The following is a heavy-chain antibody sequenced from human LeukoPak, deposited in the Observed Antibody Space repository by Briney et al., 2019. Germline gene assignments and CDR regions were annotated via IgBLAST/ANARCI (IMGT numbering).Heavy chain of an antibody. D-gene: IGHD4-23*01. CDR2: IYYSGST. CDR1: GGSISSYY. V-gene: IGHV4-59*01. Sequence: SETLSLTCTASGGSISSYYWSWIRQPPGKGLEWIGYIYYSGSTNYNPSLKSRVTISVDTSKNQFSLKLSSVTAEDTAVYYCARAPVVTPYAVFDYWGQGTLVTVSS. J-gene: IGHJ4*02. CDR3: ARAPVVTPYAVFDY.